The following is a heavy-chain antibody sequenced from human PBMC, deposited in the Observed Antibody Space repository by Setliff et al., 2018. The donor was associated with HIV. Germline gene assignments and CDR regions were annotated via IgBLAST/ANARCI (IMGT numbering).Heavy chain of an antibody. CDR1: GGPFSSTS. Sequence: KTSETLSLTCTVSGGPFSSTSWSWIRQFPGQGLEWIGYIYYSGNTNYNPSLKSRVTISIDTSKNRFFLKLNSVTAADTAIYYCARDWVVTAIHYYYYMDVWGKGTTVTVSS. J-gene: IGHJ6*03. CDR2: IYYSGNT. CDR3: ARDWVVTAIHYYYYMDV. D-gene: IGHD2-21*02. V-gene: IGHV4-59*01.